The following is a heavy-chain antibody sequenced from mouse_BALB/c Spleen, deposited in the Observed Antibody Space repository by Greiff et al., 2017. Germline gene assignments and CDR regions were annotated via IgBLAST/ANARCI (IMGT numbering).Heavy chain of an antibody. CDR1: GYTFTSYW. CDR2: INPSTGYT. V-gene: IGHV1-7*01. J-gene: IGHJ4*01. CDR3: ARSNYYGSSYPYYYAMDY. Sequence: VQLQQSGAELAKPGASVKMSCKASGYTFTSYWMHWVKQRPGQGLEWIGYINPSTGYTEYNQKFKDKATLTADKSSSTAYMQLSSLTSEDSAVYYCARSNYYGSSYPYYYAMDYWGQGTSVTVSS. D-gene: IGHD1-1*01.